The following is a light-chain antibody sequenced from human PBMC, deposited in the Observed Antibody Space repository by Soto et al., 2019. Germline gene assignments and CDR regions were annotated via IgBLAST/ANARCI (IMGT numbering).Light chain of an antibody. CDR2: RNN. J-gene: IGLJ2*01. CDR1: SSNIGSNY. V-gene: IGLV1-47*01. CDR3: AACYDSGSGV. Sequence: QSVLTQPPSASGTPGQRVTISCSGSSSNIGSNYVYWYQQLPGTAPKLLLYRNNQRPSGVPDRFSGSKSGTSASLAISGLRSEDEADYYCAACYDSGSGVFGGGTKLTVL.